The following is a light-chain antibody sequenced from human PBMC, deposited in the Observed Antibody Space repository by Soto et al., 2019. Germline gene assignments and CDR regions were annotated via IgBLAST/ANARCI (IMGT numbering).Light chain of an antibody. CDR2: DVT. CDR1: SSDVGGGDH. Sequence: QSALTQPPSASGSPGQSVTISCTGTSSDVGGGDHVSWYQQHPGKVPKLMIYDVTKRPSGVPDRFSGSKSGNTASLTVSGLQAEDEADYYCSSHAGTKSVVFGGGTKLTVL. J-gene: IGLJ2*01. V-gene: IGLV2-8*01. CDR3: SSHAGTKSVV.